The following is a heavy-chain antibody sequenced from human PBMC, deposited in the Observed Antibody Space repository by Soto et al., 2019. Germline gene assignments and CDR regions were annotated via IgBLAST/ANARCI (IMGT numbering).Heavy chain of an antibody. Sequence: QMQLQASGPGLVKPSEPLSLTCNVSGASVSHGYWSWIRQPPGKGLEWIGFMYFGGSFNYNPSLTSRATMSVETSKNQFSMKLTSVTASDTAVYYCARSYDDSTGFAVDPWGEGTLVTVSS. CDR3: ARSYDDSTGFAVDP. V-gene: IGHV4-59*02. CDR1: GASVSHGY. CDR2: MYFGGSF. D-gene: IGHD3-22*01. J-gene: IGHJ5*02.